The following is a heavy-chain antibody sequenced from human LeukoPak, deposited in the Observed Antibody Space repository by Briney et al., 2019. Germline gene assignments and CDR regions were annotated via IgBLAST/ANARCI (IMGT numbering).Heavy chain of an antibody. CDR2: INWESGII. CDR3: ARTQLRYFDWLSPGAFDI. J-gene: IGHJ3*02. D-gene: IGHD3-9*01. Sequence: GGSLRLSCAASGFIFDDYAMYWVRQAPGKGLEWVSGINWESGIIGYADSVKGRFTISRDNAKNSLYLQMNSLRAEDTAVYYCARTQLRYFDWLSPGAFDIWGQGTMVTVSS. V-gene: IGHV3-9*01. CDR1: GFIFDDYA.